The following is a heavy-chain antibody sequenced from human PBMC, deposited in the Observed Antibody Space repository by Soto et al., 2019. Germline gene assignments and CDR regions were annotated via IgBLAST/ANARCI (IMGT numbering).Heavy chain of an antibody. V-gene: IGHV4-59*01. CDR3: ARMAVFGVVTTLYNWFDP. D-gene: IGHD3-3*01. Sequence: SETLSLTCTVSGGSISSYYWSWIRQPPGKGLEWIGYIYYSGSTNYNPSLKSRVTISVDTSKNQFSLKLSSVTAADTAVYYCARMAVFGVVTTLYNWFDPWGQGTLVTVS. J-gene: IGHJ5*02. CDR2: IYYSGST. CDR1: GGSISSYY.